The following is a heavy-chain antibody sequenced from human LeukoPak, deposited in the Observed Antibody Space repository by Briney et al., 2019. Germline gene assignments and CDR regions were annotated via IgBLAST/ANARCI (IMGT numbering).Heavy chain of an antibody. D-gene: IGHD7-27*01. CDR2: IYHSGST. V-gene: IGHV4-4*02. CDR1: GGSISSSNW. Sequence: PSGTLSLTCAVSGGSISSSNWWSWVRQPPGKGLEWIGEIYHSGSTNYSPSLKSRVTISVDKSKNQFSLKLGSVTAADTAVYYCARDLGTSLLGFDYWGQGTLVTVSS. J-gene: IGHJ4*02. CDR3: ARDLGTSLLGFDY.